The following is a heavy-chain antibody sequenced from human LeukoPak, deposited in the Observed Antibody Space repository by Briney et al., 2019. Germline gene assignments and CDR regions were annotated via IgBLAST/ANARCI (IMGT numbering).Heavy chain of an antibody. CDR3: AKLEGVVVAATPDY. J-gene: IGHJ4*02. V-gene: IGHV3-23*01. D-gene: IGHD2-15*01. CDR2: ISGSGGST. CDR1: GFTFSSYA. Sequence: GGSLRLSCAASGFTFSSYAMSWARQAPGKGLEWVSAISGSGGSTYYADSVKGRFTISRDNSKNTLYLQMNSLRAEDTAVYYCAKLEGVVVAATPDYWGQGTLVTVSS.